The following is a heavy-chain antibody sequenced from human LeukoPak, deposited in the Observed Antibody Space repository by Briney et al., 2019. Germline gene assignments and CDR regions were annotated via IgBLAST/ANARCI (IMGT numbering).Heavy chain of an antibody. CDR1: GFTFSSYS. CDR2: ISGSGDIT. J-gene: IGHJ4*02. D-gene: IGHD2/OR15-2a*01. CDR3: AKRESYNRGPFDQ. V-gene: IGHV3-23*01. Sequence: PGGSLRLSCAASGFTFSSYSMNWVRQAPGKGLEWVSLISGSGDITYYADSVKGRFTISRDNSKNTLFLEMNNLRAEDTALYYCAKRESYNRGPFDQWGQGTQVTVSS.